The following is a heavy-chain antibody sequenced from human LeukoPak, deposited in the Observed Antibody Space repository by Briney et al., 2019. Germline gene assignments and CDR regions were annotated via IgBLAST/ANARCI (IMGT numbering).Heavy chain of an antibody. Sequence: KPGGSLRLSCAASGFTFSSYSMNWVRQAPGKGLEWVSSISSSSSYIYYADSVKGRFTISRDNAKNSLYLQMNSLRAEDTAVYYRARDQGCSSTSCYDHWFDPWGQGTLATVSS. CDR3: ARDQGCSSTSCYDHWFDP. J-gene: IGHJ5*02. V-gene: IGHV3-21*01. CDR2: ISSSSSYI. D-gene: IGHD2-2*01. CDR1: GFTFSSYS.